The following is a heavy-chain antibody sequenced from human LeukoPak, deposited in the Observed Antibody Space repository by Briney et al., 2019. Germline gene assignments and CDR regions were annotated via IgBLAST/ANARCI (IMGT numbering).Heavy chain of an antibody. J-gene: IGHJ3*02. V-gene: IGHV3-48*03. CDR1: GFTFSSCE. Sequence: GGSLRLSCEASGFTFSSCEMNSVRQAPGKGLEWVSYISDSDNTIYYADSVKGRFTISRDNAKSSLYLQMNSLRAEDTALYYCARDRGTRGWYYDAFDIWGQGTMVTVSS. D-gene: IGHD6-19*01. CDR2: ISDSDNTI. CDR3: ARDRGTRGWYYDAFDI.